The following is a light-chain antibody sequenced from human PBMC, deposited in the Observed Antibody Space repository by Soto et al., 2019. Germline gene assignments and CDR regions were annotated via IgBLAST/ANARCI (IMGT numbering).Light chain of an antibody. V-gene: IGLV1-40*01. J-gene: IGLJ1*01. CDR2: GNT. Sequence: QSVLTQPTSVSGAPGQTVTISCTGSSSNIGANYDVNWYQQLPGTAPKVLIYGNTNRPSGVPDRFSASKSGTSASLAITGLQAEDEADYYCQSHDSSLNGYVFGTGTKVTVL. CDR1: SSNIGANYD. CDR3: QSHDSSLNGYV.